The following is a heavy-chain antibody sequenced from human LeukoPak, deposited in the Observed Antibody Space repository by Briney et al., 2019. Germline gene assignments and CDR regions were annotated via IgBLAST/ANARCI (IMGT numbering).Heavy chain of an antibody. CDR1: GFTFNTYW. CDR3: ARAIAAAGSY. D-gene: IGHD6-13*01. Sequence: PGGSLRLSCAASGFTFNTYWMHWVRQAPGEGLEWVANINQDGGGKYYVHSVKGRFTISRDNAKNLLYLQMSSLRVEDTAVYYCARAIAAAGSYWGQGTLVTVSS. CDR2: INQDGGGK. V-gene: IGHV3-7*04. J-gene: IGHJ4*02.